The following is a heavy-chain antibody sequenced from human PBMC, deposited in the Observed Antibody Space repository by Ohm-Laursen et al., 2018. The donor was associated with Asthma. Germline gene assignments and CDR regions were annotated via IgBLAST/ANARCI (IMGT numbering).Heavy chain of an antibody. CDR1: GGSISGYY. J-gene: IGHJ5*02. Sequence: SETLSLTWTVSGGSISGYYWSWIRQPPGKALEWIGYIYYRGSANYNPSLKSRLTISVDTSKSQFSLKLSSVTAADTAVYYCARARYTSSWYNPDWFDPWGQGTLVTVSS. V-gene: IGHV4-59*01. D-gene: IGHD6-13*01. CDR3: ARARYTSSWYNPDWFDP. CDR2: IYYRGSA.